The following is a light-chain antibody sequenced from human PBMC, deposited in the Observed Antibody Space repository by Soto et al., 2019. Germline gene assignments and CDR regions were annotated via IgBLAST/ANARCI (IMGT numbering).Light chain of an antibody. CDR3: SSYTSSSTLVL. J-gene: IGLJ2*01. CDR2: DVS. V-gene: IGLV2-14*01. CDR1: SSDVGSYNY. Sequence: QSALTQPASVSGSPGQSITISCTGTSSDVGSYNYVSWYQQHPGKAPKLMIYDVSHRPSGVSNRFSGSKSGNTASLTISGLQTEDEADYYCSSYTSSSTLVLFGGGTKLTVL.